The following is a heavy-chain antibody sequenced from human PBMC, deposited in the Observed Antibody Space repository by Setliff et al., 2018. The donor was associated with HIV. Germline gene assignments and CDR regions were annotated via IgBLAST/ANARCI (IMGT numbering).Heavy chain of an antibody. CDR1: GYSLNKYG. D-gene: IGHD3-22*01. J-gene: IGHJ4*02. Sequence: GASVKVSCKASGYSLNKYGMNWVRQAPGQGLEWMGWIDTNTGKPTYVQGTTGRFVFSLDTSVNAIYLQITALKTEDTAVYYCARAGAYYYDGSGYKIFTHFDSWGQGTLVTVSS. V-gene: IGHV7-4-1*02. CDR2: IDTNTGKP. CDR3: ARAGAYYYDGSGYKIFTHFDS.